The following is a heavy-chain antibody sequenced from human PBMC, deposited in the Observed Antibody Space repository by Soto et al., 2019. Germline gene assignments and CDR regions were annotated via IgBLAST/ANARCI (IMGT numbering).Heavy chain of an antibody. CDR1: GGSISGNY. CDR3: ARTPIGYCSGGTCSNWFGP. Sequence: QVQLQESGPGLVRPSETLSLTCTVSGGSISGNYWSWIRQPPGRGLEWIGYIYYSGSTYVSPSLKSRVTMSVDTSENQFFLKLRSVTAADTAVYYCARTPIGYCSGGTCSNWFGPWGQGTLVTVSS. CDR2: IYYSGST. D-gene: IGHD2-15*01. J-gene: IGHJ5*02. V-gene: IGHV4-59*08.